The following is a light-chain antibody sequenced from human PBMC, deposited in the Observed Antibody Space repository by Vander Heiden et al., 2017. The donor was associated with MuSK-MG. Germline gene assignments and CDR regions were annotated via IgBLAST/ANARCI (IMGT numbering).Light chain of an antibody. V-gene: IGKV1-5*03. CDR2: KAS. Sequence: DIQMTQSPSTLSASVGDSVTITCRASQSITNWLAWYQQKPGKAPKLLIYKASSLQSGVPSRFSGSGSETEFTLTISGLQPDDFATYYCHRNYVYAWRFGQGTMVEIK. J-gene: IGKJ1*01. CDR1: QSITNW. CDR3: HRNYVYAWR.